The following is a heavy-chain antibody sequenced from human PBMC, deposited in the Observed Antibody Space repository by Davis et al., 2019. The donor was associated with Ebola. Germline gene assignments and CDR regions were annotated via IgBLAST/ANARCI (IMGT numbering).Heavy chain of an antibody. CDR3: AKTMGWLQQSGEEYFQN. Sequence: PGGSLRLSCAASGFTFSASEMHWVRQAPGKGLEWVAVISSDGTNKHYADSVKGRFTISRDNSKNPLYLQMNSLRAEDTAVYYCAKTMGWLQQSGEEYFQNWGQGTLVTVSS. J-gene: IGHJ1*01. V-gene: IGHV3-30*04. CDR1: GFTFSASE. D-gene: IGHD5-24*01. CDR2: ISSDGTNK.